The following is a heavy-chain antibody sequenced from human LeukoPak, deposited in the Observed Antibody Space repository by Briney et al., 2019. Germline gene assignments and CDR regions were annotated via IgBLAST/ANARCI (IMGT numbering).Heavy chain of an antibody. J-gene: IGHJ4*02. CDR2: IYSSGSN. CDR1: GGSISGYF. V-gene: IGHV4-4*07. Sequence: SETLSLTCTVSGGSISGYFWSWIRQPAGKGPEWIGRIYSSGSNNYNPSLKSRVTMSLDTSKNHLSLNLSSVTAVDTAVYYCAREPTSGREPTSGRPLDYWGQGTLVTVSS. CDR3: AREPTSGREPTSGRPLDY. D-gene: IGHD5-12*01.